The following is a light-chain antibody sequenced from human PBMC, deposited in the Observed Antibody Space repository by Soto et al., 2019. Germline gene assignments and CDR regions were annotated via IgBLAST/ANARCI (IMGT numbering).Light chain of an antibody. Sequence: AIQMTQSPSSLSGSVGDRVTITCRASQDIRNDLGWYQQKPGKTPKLLIFAASSLQSGVPSRFSGSGSGTDFTLTISSLQPEDFATYYCLQDFNYPWTFGQGTKVEIE. CDR1: QDIRND. J-gene: IGKJ1*01. CDR3: LQDFNYPWT. CDR2: AAS. V-gene: IGKV1-6*01.